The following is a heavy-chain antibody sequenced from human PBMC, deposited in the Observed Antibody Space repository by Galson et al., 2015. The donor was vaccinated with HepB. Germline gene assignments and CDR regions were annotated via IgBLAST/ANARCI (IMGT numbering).Heavy chain of an antibody. CDR3: ATYLGSTGFDF. J-gene: IGHJ3*01. V-gene: IGHV1-24*01. CDR1: GYNLIELS. CDR2: LVPENGDT. Sequence: SVKVSCKVSGYNLIELSIHWVRRAPGKGLEWMGNLVPENGDTLLAQKFEGRVRMTEDTSPDTTYMELSSLRSEDTGVYFCATYLGSTGFDFWGQGTMVTVSS. D-gene: IGHD3-9*01.